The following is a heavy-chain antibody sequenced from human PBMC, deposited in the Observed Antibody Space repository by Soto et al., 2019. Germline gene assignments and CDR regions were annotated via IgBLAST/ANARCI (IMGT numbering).Heavy chain of an antibody. CDR1: GGSVSSGSYY. CDR2: IYYSGST. J-gene: IGHJ5*02. CDR3: ARGIGGSSWYNWFDP. D-gene: IGHD6-13*01. V-gene: IGHV4-61*01. Sequence: SETLSLTCTVSGGSVSSGSYYWSWIRQPPGKGLEWIGYIYYSGSTNYNPSLKSRVTISVDTSRNQFSLKLSSVTAADTAVYYCARGIGGSSWYNWFDPWGQGTLVTVSS.